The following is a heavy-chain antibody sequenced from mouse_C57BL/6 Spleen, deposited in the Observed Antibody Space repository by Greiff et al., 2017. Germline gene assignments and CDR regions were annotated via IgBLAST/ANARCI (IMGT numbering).Heavy chain of an antibody. CDR2: ISDGGSYT. D-gene: IGHD3-2*02. J-gene: IGHJ3*01. Sequence: EVQLQESGGGLVKPGGSLKLSCAASGFTFSSYAMSWVRQTPEKRLEWVATISDGGSYTYYPDNVKGRFTISRDNAKNNLYLQMSHLKSEDTAMYYCARDQGWGFAYWGQGTLVTVSA. CDR1: GFTFSSYA. CDR3: ARDQGWGFAY. V-gene: IGHV5-4*01.